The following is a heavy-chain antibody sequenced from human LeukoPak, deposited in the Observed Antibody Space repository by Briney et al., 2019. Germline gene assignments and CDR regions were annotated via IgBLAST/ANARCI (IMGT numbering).Heavy chain of an antibody. D-gene: IGHD2-21*02. V-gene: IGHV5-51*01. CDR3: ARCFGYCAGDCYGDV. J-gene: IGHJ6*04. CDR2: IYPGDSDT. Sequence: GESLKISCKGSGYSFTSYWIGWVRQMPGKGLEWMGIIYPGDSDTRYSPSFQGQVTISADKSISTAYLQWSSLKASDTAMYYCARCFGYCAGDCYGDVWGKGTTVTVSS. CDR1: GYSFTSYW.